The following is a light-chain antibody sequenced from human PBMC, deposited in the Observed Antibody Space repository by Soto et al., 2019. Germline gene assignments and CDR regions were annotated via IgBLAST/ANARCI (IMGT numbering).Light chain of an antibody. J-gene: IGLJ1*01. CDR3: SSYTSSSPYV. Sequence: QSALTQPASVSGSPGQSITISCTGTSXDVGGYNYVSWYQQHPGKAPKLMIYEVSNRPSGVSNRFSGSKSGNTVSLTISGLQAEDEADYYCSSYTSSSPYVFGTGTKVTVL. V-gene: IGLV2-14*01. CDR2: EVS. CDR1: SXDVGGYNY.